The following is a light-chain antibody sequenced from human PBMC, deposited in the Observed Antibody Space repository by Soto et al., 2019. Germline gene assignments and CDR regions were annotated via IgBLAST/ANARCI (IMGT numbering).Light chain of an antibody. CDR3: QHSYSSPRT. V-gene: IGKV1-39*01. Sequence: DIQMNQSPSSLSASVGDRASITCRASQPITNYLNWYQQKPGKAHYLLIYAASALQTGVPSRFIGSGSGTDFTLTINSLPPEDFATYYCQHSYSSPRTFGQGAKVEI. J-gene: IGKJ2*01. CDR2: AAS. CDR1: QPITNY.